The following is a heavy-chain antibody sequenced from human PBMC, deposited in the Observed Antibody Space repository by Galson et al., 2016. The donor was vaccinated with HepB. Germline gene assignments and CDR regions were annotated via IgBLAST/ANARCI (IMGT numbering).Heavy chain of an antibody. Sequence: ETLSLTCSVSGISVRDFFCNWLRQAPGKGLEWTGVSHSTKSTHYSLSLKSRVTISLDTSKNQFSLSLSSFTAADTAVYYCVTGDGWQPDYWGQGILVTVSS. D-gene: IGHD5-24*01. CDR2: SHSTKST. CDR1: GISVRDFF. V-gene: IGHV4-59*02. J-gene: IGHJ4*02. CDR3: VTGDGWQPDY.